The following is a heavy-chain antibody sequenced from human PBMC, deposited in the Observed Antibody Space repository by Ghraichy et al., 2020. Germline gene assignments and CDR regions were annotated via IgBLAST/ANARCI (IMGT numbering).Heavy chain of an antibody. J-gene: IGHJ4*02. CDR1: GFSFSSYS. D-gene: IGHD1-7*01. CDR3: ARDARQREPGTSFDY. CDR2: ISTGSNYI. V-gene: IGHV3-21*01. Sequence: GGSLRLSCAASGFSFSSYSMNWVRQAPGKGLEWVSSISTGSNYIYYADSVKGRFTISRDIAKNSLYLQMNSLRAEDTAVYYCARDARQREPGTSFDYWGQGTLVTVSS.